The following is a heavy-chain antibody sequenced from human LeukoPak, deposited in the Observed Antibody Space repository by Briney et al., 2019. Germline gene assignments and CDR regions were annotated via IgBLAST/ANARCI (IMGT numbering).Heavy chain of an antibody. CDR3: ARGSGQQLVSDYYYYYYMDV. CDR1: GDSVSSNSAA. V-gene: IGHV6-1*01. Sequence: SQTLSLTCAISGDSVSSNSAAWNWIRQSPSRGLEWLGRTYYRSKWYNDYAVSVKSRITINPDTSKNQFSLQLNSVTPEDTAVYYCARGSGQQLVSDYYYYYYMDVWGKGTTVTVSS. D-gene: IGHD6-13*01. CDR2: TYYRSKWYN. J-gene: IGHJ6*03.